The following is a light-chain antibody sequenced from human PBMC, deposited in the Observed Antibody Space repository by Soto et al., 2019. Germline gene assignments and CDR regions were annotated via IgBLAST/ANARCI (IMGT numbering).Light chain of an antibody. CDR2: KAS. V-gene: IGKV1-5*03. CDR1: QSISSW. Sequence: DIQMTQSPSTLSASVGDRVNITCRASQSISSWLAWYQQKAGEAPKLLMYKASTLDSGVPSRFSGSGSGTEFTLTISSLRPEDFATYYCQQYNNYAFTFGPGTKVDIK. J-gene: IGKJ3*01. CDR3: QQYNNYAFT.